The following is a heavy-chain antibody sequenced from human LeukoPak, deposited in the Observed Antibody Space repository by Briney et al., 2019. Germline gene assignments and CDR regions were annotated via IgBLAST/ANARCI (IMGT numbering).Heavy chain of an antibody. J-gene: IGHJ4*02. Sequence: GASVKVSCKASGYTFTGYCMHWVRQAPGQGLEGMGWINPNSGGTNYAQKFQGRVTMTRDTSISTAYMELSSLRSDDTAVYYCARDRIVDYYDSSGYYSFWGQGTLVTVSS. CDR2: INPNSGGT. CDR1: GYTFTGYC. D-gene: IGHD3-22*01. V-gene: IGHV1-2*02. CDR3: ARDRIVDYYDSSGYYSF.